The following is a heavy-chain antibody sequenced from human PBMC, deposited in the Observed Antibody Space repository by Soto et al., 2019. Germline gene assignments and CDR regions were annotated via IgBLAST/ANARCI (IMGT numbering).Heavy chain of an antibody. CDR1: GFSLSTYW. CDR3: TRGRNGDYL. Sequence: EVQLVESGGDLVQPGGSLRLSCAASGFSLSTYWMHWVRQAPGKGLVWVSRINSGGSTTTYADSVKGRFTSSRDNPKNTVYLQKNSLRDEDTAVYYCTRGRNGDYLWGQGTLVTVST. CDR2: INSGGSTT. D-gene: IGHD4-17*01. V-gene: IGHV3-74*03. J-gene: IGHJ4*02.